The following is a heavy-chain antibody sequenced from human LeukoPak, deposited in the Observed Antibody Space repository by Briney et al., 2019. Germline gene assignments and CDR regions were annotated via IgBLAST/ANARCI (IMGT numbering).Heavy chain of an antibody. CDR2: TSSSSRTI. J-gene: IGHJ4*02. Sequence: PAGSLRPSCAASGFTFSRYSMNWVRHAPGKGLEWVSYTSSSSRTIYYADSVKGRFTISRDNAKNSLYLQMNSLRDEDTAVYYCARAIGYYYGSGSYYKDYFDYWGQGTLVTVSS. CDR1: GFTFSRYS. V-gene: IGHV3-48*02. CDR3: ARAIGYYYGSGSYYKDYFDY. D-gene: IGHD3-10*01.